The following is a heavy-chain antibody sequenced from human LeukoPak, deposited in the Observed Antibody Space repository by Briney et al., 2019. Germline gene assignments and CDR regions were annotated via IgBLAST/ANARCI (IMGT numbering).Heavy chain of an antibody. CDR1: GGSISSGGYS. Sequence: PSETLTLTCAVSGGSISSGGYSCSWIRQPPGKGLEWIGYIYHSGSTYYNPSLKSRVTISVDTSKNQFSLKLSSVTAADTAVYYCARQNDFWSGYYTGIPRGDFDPWGQGTLVTVSS. CDR3: ARQNDFWSGYYTGIPRGDFDP. J-gene: IGHJ5*02. D-gene: IGHD3-3*01. V-gene: IGHV4-30-2*03. CDR2: IYHSGST.